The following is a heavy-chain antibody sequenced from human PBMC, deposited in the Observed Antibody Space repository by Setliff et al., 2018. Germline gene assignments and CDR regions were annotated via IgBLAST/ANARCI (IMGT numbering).Heavy chain of an antibody. CDR2: IYYSGTT. Sequence: SETLSLTCTVSGGSISSHYWSWIRQPPGKGLEWIGHIYYSGTTNYNPSLKSRVTISVDTSKNQFSLKLSSLTAADTAVYYCARCGEATAKPFYYYYMDVWGKGTTVTVSS. D-gene: IGHD3-10*01. CDR1: GGSISSHY. J-gene: IGHJ6*03. CDR3: ARCGEATAKPFYYYYMDV. V-gene: IGHV4-59*11.